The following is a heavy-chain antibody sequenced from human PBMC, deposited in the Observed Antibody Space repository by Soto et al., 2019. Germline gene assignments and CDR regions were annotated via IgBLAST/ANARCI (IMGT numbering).Heavy chain of an antibody. CDR1: GYSFTGYW. J-gene: IGHJ5*02. CDR2: IYPGDSDT. V-gene: IGHV5-51*01. CDR3: ARPTPPASAFDP. Sequence: PGESLKISCKGSGYSFTGYWIGWVRQMPGKGLEWMGIIYPGDSDTRYSPSFQGQVTIPADKSISTAYLQLSSLKASDTAMYYCARPTPPASAFDPWGQGTLVTVSS.